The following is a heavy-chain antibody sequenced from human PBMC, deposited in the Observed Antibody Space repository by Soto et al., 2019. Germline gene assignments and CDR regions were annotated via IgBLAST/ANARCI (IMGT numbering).Heavy chain of an antibody. Sequence: PGESLKISCKGSGYSFTSYWIGWVRQMPGKGLEWMGIIYPGDSDTRYSPSFQGQVTISADKSISTAYLQWSSLKASDTAMYYCARAQIAAPEIVTGRDYYYMDVWGKGTTVTVSS. D-gene: IGHD6-6*01. V-gene: IGHV5-51*01. CDR3: ARAQIAAPEIVTGRDYYYMDV. CDR2: IYPGDSDT. CDR1: GYSFTSYW. J-gene: IGHJ6*03.